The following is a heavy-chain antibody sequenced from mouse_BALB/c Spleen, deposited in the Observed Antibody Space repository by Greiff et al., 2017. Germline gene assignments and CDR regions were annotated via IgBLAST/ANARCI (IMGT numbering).Heavy chain of an antibody. D-gene: IGHD2-4*01. CDR1: GFSLTGYG. J-gene: IGHJ3*01. Sequence: QVQLKESGPGLVAPSQSLSITCTVSGFSLTGYGVNWVRQPPGKGLEWRGVIWAGGSTNYNSALMSRLSISKDNSKSQVFLKMNSLQTDDTAMYYCDRDTMITTVAYWGQGTLVTVSA. V-gene: IGHV2-9*02. CDR2: IWAGGST. CDR3: DRDTMITTVAY.